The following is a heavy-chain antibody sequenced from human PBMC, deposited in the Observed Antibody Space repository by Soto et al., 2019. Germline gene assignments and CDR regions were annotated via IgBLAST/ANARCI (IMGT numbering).Heavy chain of an antibody. J-gene: IGHJ4*02. CDR1: GGSFSGYY. V-gene: IGHV4-34*01. D-gene: IGHD3-22*01. CDR2: INHSGST. Sequence: SSETLSLTCAVYGGSFSGYYWSWIRQPPGKGLEWIGEINHSGSTNYNPSLKSRVTISVDTSKNQFSLKLSSVTAADTAVYYCARGQYYYDSSGSQRTYYFDYWGQGTLVTVSS. CDR3: ARGQYYYDSSGSQRTYYFDY.